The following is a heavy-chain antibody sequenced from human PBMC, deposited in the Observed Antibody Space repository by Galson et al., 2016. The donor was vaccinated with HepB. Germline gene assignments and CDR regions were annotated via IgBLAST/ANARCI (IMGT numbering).Heavy chain of an antibody. CDR2: ITSSNTYT. CDR3: AREIGYVRFGYHYGMDV. V-gene: IGHV3-21*06. D-gene: IGHD3-10*01. J-gene: IGHJ6*02. CDR1: GFPFSDYN. Sequence: SLRLSCAASGFPFSDYNLNWVRQAPGKGLEWVSSITSSNTYTYYADSVKGRFTISRDNAKNSLYLHMNSLRAEDTAMYYCAREIGYVRFGYHYGMDVWGQGTTVTVSS.